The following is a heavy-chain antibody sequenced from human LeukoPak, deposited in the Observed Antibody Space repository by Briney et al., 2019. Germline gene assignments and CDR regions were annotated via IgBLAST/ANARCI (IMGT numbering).Heavy chain of an antibody. J-gene: IGHJ4*02. Sequence: GGSLRLSCAASGFTFSSYATHWVRQAPGKGLEWVAVISYDGSNKYYADSVKGRFTISRDNSKNTLYLQMNSLRAEDTAVYYCARGDTAMVTPFDYWGQGTLVTVSS. CDR3: ARGDTAMVTPFDY. V-gene: IGHV3-30-3*01. D-gene: IGHD5-18*01. CDR2: ISYDGSNK. CDR1: GFTFSSYA.